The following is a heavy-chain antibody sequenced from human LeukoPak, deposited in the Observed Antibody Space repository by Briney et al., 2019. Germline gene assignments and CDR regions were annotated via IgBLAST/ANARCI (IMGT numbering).Heavy chain of an antibody. J-gene: IGHJ6*02. CDR2: ITWSGSTI. D-gene: IGHD6-19*01. V-gene: IGHV3-48*02. CDR1: GFPLSSYS. Sequence: PGGALQLSCAASGFPLSSYSMNWGRPAPGKGVEWVSHITWSGSTIFYADSVKGRFTISRDSAKNSLYLQMSSLRDEDTAVYYCARDAGNSGYGMDVWGQRTTVTVSS. CDR3: ARDAGNSGYGMDV.